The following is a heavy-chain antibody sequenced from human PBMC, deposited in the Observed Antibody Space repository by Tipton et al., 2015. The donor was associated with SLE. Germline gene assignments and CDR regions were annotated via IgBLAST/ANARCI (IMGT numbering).Heavy chain of an antibody. V-gene: IGHV4-38-2*02. CDR3: ARGMLTWRGAVLGVDV. CDR1: LYSISSGFY. Sequence: TLSLTCTVSLYSISSGFYWDWVRQSPGKGLEWIGYIYYSGSTNYNPSPKSRVTISVDPAKSQFSLKLTSVTAADSAVYYCARGMLTWRGAVLGVDVWGQGTTVNVSS. J-gene: IGHJ6*02. D-gene: IGHD2-8*01. CDR2: IYYSGST.